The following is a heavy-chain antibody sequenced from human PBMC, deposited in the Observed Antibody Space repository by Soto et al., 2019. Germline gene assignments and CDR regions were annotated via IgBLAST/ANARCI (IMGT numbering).Heavy chain of an antibody. J-gene: IGHJ4*02. D-gene: IGHD6-13*01. Sequence: QVHAVESGGGVVQPGRSLRLSCAASGFTFSSYGMHWVRQAPGKGLEWVAVISYDGSNKYYADSVKGRFTISRDNSKNTLYLQMNSLRVEDTAVYYCAKVDIAAADYWGQGTLVTVSS. V-gene: IGHV3-30*18. CDR1: GFTFSSYG. CDR2: ISYDGSNK. CDR3: AKVDIAAADY.